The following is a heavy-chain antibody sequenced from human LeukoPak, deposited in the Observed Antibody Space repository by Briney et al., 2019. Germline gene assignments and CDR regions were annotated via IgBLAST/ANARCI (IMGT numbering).Heavy chain of an antibody. CDR2: FYYSRNT. Sequence: GSLRLSCAASGFTFSSYEMNWVRQPPGKGLEWIANFYYSRNTYYNPSLKSRVTISVDTSKNQFSLKLSSVTAADTAVYYCARARRQWLVGANIRGDNPPYYYDYWGQGTLVTVSS. CDR3: ARARRQWLVGANIRGDNPPYYYDY. D-gene: IGHD6-19*01. CDR1: GFTFSSYE. J-gene: IGHJ4*02. V-gene: IGHV4-59*12.